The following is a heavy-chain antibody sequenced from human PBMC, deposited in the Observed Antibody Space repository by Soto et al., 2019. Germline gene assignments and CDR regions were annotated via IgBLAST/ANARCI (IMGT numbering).Heavy chain of an antibody. CDR2: TYYRSRWYS. D-gene: IGHD2-15*01. CDR3: ARSEEDSNYYYYGMDV. CDR1: GDTVSSNSVA. V-gene: IGHV6-1*01. Sequence: SQTLSLTCVGSGDTVSSNSVAWNWVRQSPSRGLEWLGRTYYRSRWYSDYAVSVRSRIDINADTSKNQVSLQLNSVTPEDTAVYYCARSEEDSNYYYYGMDVWGQGTTVTVSS. J-gene: IGHJ6*02.